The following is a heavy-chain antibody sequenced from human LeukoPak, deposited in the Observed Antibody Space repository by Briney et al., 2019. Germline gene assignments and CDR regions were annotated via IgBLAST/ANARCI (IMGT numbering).Heavy chain of an antibody. D-gene: IGHD1-26*01. CDR1: GYTFTSYG. CDR3: ARLVGATKVSETIGYYYYYGMDV. CDR2: ISAYNGNT. J-gene: IGHJ6*02. V-gene: IGHV1-18*01. Sequence: GASVKCSCKASGYTFTSYGISWVRQAPGQGLEWMGWISAYNGNTNYAQKLQGRVTMKTDTSTSTAYMELRSLRSDDTAVYYCARLVGATKVSETIGYYYYYGMDVWGQGTTGAVSS.